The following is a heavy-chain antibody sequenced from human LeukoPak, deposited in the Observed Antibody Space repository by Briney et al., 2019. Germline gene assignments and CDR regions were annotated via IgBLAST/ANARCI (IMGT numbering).Heavy chain of an antibody. CDR3: ARRVGGIVVLPAAPVRAYYYYYYMDV. CDR2: IKQDGSEK. J-gene: IGHJ6*03. CDR1: GFTFSSYW. D-gene: IGHD2-2*01. Sequence: PGGSLRLSCAASGFTFSSYWMSWVRQAPGKGLEWVANIKQDGSEKYYVDSVKGRFTISRDNAKNSLYLQMNSLRAEDTAVYYCARRVGGIVVLPAAPVRAYYYYYYMDVWGKGTTVTVSS. V-gene: IGHV3-7*01.